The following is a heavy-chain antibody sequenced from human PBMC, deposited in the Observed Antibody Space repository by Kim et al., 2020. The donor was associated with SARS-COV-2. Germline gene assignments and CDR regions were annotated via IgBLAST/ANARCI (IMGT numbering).Heavy chain of an antibody. CDR1: GDSITSRSYY. J-gene: IGHJ5*02. CDR2: FYYSGRT. Sequence: SETLSLICIVSGDSITSRSYYWGWIRQPPGEGLEWIGGFYYSGRTFYNASLRSRVTISVDTSKNQFSLNMTSVTAADTAVYYCARYYNWFDPWGQGTLVTVSS. CDR3: ARYYNWFDP. V-gene: IGHV4-39*07. D-gene: IGHD3-10*01.